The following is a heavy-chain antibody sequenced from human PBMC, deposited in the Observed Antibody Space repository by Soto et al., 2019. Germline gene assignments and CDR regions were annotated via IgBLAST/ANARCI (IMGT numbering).Heavy chain of an antibody. CDR1: GFTVSTYG. J-gene: IGHJ4*02. CDR3: TSEVASRY. CDR2: ISRDGGTK. V-gene: IGHV3-30*03. Sequence: QVQLVESGGGVVQPGRSLRLSCAGSGFTVSTYGMHWVRQAPGKGLEWVAVISRDGGTKYYADSVKGRFTISRDNSSNTLFLEMNSLRSDDMAVYYCTSEVASRYCGQGTLLTLSS.